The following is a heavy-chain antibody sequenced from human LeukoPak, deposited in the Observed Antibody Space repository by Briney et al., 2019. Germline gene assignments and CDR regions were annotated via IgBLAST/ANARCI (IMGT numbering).Heavy chain of an antibody. CDR1: GGSFSGYY. CDR3: ATSRSEMTYHYYMDV. Sequence: SETLSLTCAVYGGSFSGYYWSWIRQLPGKGLEWIGEINHSGSTNYNPSLKSRVTISVDTSKNQSSLQLSSVTAADTAVYYCATSRSEMTYHYYMDVWGQGTPVTVSS. J-gene: IGHJ6*03. CDR2: INHSGST. V-gene: IGHV4-34*01. D-gene: IGHD5-24*01.